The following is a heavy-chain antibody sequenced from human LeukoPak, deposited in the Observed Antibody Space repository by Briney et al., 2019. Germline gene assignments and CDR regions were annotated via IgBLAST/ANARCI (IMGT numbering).Heavy chain of an antibody. CDR1: GFTFSSYS. J-gene: IGHJ4*02. V-gene: IGHV3-48*04. CDR2: ISRTSSTI. CDR3: ARGPNYGDPNDY. Sequence: GGSLRLSCAASGFTFSSYSMNWVRQAPGQGLEWVSYISRTSSTIYYADSVKGRFTISRDNAKNSLYLQMNSLRAEDTAVYYCARGPNYGDPNDYWGQGTLVTVSS. D-gene: IGHD4-17*01.